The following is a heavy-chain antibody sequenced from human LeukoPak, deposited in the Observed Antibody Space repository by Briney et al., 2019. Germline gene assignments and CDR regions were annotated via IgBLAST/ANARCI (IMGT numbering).Heavy chain of an antibody. J-gene: IGHJ4*02. CDR1: GSPFTSYW. CDR2: IYPVDSDT. CDR3: ARHVGGQRTDY. Sequence: GESLKISCKGSGSPFTSYWIAWVRQMPGKGLEWMGIIYPVDSDTRYSPSFQGQVTISADKSISTAYLQWSSLKASDTAMYYCARHVGGQRTDYWGQGTLVTVSS. D-gene: IGHD3-16*01. V-gene: IGHV5-51*01.